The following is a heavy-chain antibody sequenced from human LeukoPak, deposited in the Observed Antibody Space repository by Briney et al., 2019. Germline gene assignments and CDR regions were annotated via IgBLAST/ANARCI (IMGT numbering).Heavy chain of an antibody. J-gene: IGHJ1*01. CDR1: GYTFTNYG. V-gene: IGHV1-18*01. CDR2: ISGYNGNT. Sequence: APVKVSCKASGYTFTNYGISWVRQAPGQGLEWMGWISGYNGNTNYAQKLQGRVTLTTDTSTRTAYMELRSLISDDTAVYYCARDEWELPEYFQHWGQGTLVTVSS. D-gene: IGHD1-26*01. CDR3: ARDEWELPEYFQH.